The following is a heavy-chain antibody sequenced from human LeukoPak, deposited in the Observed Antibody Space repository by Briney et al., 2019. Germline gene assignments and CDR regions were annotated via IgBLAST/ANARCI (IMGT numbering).Heavy chain of an antibody. D-gene: IGHD3-10*01. CDR3: AKALIARSGTFGLILDV. Sequence: GGSLRLSCAASGFTFSSYAMSWVRQAPGKGLEWVSAISGSGGSTYYADSVKGRFTISRDNSKNTLYLQMNSLRAEDTAVYYCAKALIARSGTFGLILDVWGKGTTVTVSS. V-gene: IGHV3-23*01. CDR2: ISGSGGST. J-gene: IGHJ6*04. CDR1: GFTFSSYA.